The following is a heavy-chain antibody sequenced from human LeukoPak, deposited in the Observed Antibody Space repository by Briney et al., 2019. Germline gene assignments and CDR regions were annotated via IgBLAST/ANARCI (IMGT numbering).Heavy chain of an antibody. J-gene: IGHJ4*02. CDR1: GYTFTSYA. CDR2: INAGNGNT. CDR3: ARGEEANLDY. V-gene: IGHV1-3*03. Sequence: ASVKVSCKASGYTFTSYAMHWVRQAPGQRLEWMGWINAGNGNTKYSQEFQGRVTITRDISASTAYMELGSLRSEDMAVYYCARGEEANLDYWGQGTLVTVSS.